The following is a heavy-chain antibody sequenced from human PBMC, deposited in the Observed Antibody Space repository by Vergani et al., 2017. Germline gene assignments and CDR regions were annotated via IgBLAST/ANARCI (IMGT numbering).Heavy chain of an antibody. V-gene: IGHV3-23*01. CDR1: GFTFSSYA. CDR2: ISGSGGST. D-gene: IGHD3-22*01. Sequence: EVQLLESGGGLVQPGGSLRLSCAASGFTFSSYAMSWVRQAPGKGLEWVSAISGSGGSTYYADSVKGRFTISRANSKKTLYLQMNSLRAEDTAVYYCANAHTWYYYDSSGYIDYWGQGTLVTVSS. CDR3: ANAHTWYYYDSSGYIDY. J-gene: IGHJ4*02.